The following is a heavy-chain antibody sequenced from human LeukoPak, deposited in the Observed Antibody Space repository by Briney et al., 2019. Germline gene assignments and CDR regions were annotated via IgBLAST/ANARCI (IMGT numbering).Heavy chain of an antibody. J-gene: IGHJ4*02. CDR2: IYTSGST. Sequence: SQTLSLTCTVSGGSISSGSYYWSWIRQPAGKGLEWIGRIYTSGSTNYNPSLKSRVTISVDTSKNQFSLKLSSVTAADTAVYYCVSGYGGIAAAGHLLDDYWGQGTLVTVSS. CDR3: VSGYGGIAAAGHLLDDY. CDR1: GGSISSGSYY. D-gene: IGHD6-13*01. V-gene: IGHV4-61*02.